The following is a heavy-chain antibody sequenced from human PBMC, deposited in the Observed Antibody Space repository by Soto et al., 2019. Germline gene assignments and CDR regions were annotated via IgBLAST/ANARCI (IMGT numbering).Heavy chain of an antibody. CDR2: TYYRSKWYS. Sequence: QVQLQQSGPGLVKPSQTLSLTCAISGDSVSSNTVAWNWVRQSPSRGLEWLGRTYYRSKWYSHYAVSAGSRIMINSDTSKNQFSLQLKSVTPEDTAVYFCVRVGVAAGSGYYYYHAMDVWGQGTTVTVSS. J-gene: IGHJ6*02. V-gene: IGHV6-1*01. CDR1: GDSVSSNTVA. D-gene: IGHD3-10*01. CDR3: VRVGVAAGSGYYYYHAMDV.